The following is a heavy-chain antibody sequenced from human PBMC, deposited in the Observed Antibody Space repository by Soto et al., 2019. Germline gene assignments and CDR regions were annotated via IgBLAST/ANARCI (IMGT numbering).Heavy chain of an antibody. D-gene: IGHD3-10*01. Sequence: EVQLVESGGGSVQPGGSLRLSCVASGFTFGNYGMNWVRQAPGKGLEWIAYITGDGYNIDYADSVKGRFTISRDNGRNSVFSPMNSLRNDDTAVYYCVKGARWDEYYYNGIEVWGPGTMVTVSS. CDR1: GFTFGNYG. J-gene: IGHJ6*02. CDR3: VKGARWDEYYYNGIEV. CDR2: ITGDGYNI. V-gene: IGHV3-48*02.